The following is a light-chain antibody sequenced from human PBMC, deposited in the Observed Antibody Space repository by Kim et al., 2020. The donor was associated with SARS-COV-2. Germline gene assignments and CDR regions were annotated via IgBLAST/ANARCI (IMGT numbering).Light chain of an antibody. CDR3: QAWDSSTAV. CDR1: KWGDKY. V-gene: IGLV3-1*01. CDR2: QDT. J-gene: IGLJ3*02. Sequence: VSPGQTASITCSGDKWGDKYACWYQQKPGQSPVLVIYQDTKRPSGIPERFSGSNSGNTATLTISGTQAMDEADYYCQAWDSSTAVFGGGTKLTVL.